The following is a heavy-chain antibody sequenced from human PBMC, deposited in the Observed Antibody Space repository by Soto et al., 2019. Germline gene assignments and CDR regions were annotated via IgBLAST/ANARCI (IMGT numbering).Heavy chain of an antibody. D-gene: IGHD3-16*01. Sequence: ASVKVSCKASGYTFTSYAMHWVRQAPGQRLEWMGWINAGNGNTKYSQKFQGRVTITRDTSASTAYMELSSLRSEDTAVYYCARPLGVRDDAFDIWGQGXMVTVSS. CDR2: INAGNGNT. CDR3: ARPLGVRDDAFDI. CDR1: GYTFTSYA. V-gene: IGHV1-3*01. J-gene: IGHJ3*02.